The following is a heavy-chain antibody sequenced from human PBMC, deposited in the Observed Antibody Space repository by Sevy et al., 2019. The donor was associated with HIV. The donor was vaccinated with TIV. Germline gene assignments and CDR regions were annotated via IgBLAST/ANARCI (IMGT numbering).Heavy chain of an antibody. CDR3: ATESMEGNYYDSSGFYDFYYYGMDV. Sequence: GGSLRLSCLASGFTFSKNWMSWVRQAPGKGLEWVGRIKSKTEGGTTDYAAPGKSRFTILREDSKNTLYLQMNSLKTEYTAVYYCATESMEGNYYDSSGFYDFYYYGMDVWGQGTTVTVSS. D-gene: IGHD3-22*01. CDR1: GFTFSKNW. V-gene: IGHV3-15*01. J-gene: IGHJ6*02. CDR2: IKSKTEGGTT.